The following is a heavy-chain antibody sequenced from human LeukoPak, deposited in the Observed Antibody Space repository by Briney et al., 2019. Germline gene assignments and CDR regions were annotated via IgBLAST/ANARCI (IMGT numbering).Heavy chain of an antibody. D-gene: IGHD3-22*01. CDR1: GFTFSSYW. V-gene: IGHV3-74*01. Sequence: GGSLRLSCAASGFTFSSYWMHWVRQAPGKGLAWVSRINSDGSSTSYADSVKGRFTISRDNAKNTLYLQMNSLRAEDTAVYYCARGPYYDSSGYYYGAFDIWGQGTMVTVSS. J-gene: IGHJ3*02. CDR3: ARGPYYDSSGYYYGAFDI. CDR2: INSDGSST.